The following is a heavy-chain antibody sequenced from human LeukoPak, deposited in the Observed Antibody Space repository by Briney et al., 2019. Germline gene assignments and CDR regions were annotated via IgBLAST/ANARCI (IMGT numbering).Heavy chain of an antibody. CDR3: ARSHDHLWGNYPDY. J-gene: IGHJ4*02. V-gene: IGHV4/OR15-8*01. D-gene: IGHD3-16*02. Sequence: SETLSLTCDVSGGSIDSTNWWNWVRQPPGKGLEWIGEIHHDGRINYNPSLKSRVTLSVDKSKNQLSLRLNSVTAADTAMYYCARSHDHLWGNYPDYWGQGTLVTVSS. CDR1: GGSIDSTNW. CDR2: IHHDGRI.